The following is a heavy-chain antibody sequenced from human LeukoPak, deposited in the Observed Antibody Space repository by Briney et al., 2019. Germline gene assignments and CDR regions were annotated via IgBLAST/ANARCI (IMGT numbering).Heavy chain of an antibody. J-gene: IGHJ4*02. Sequence: SETLSLTCTVSGDSIISYYWSWIRQPAGKGLEWIGRIYTSGSTNYNPSLKSRVTMSLDMSKNQSSLKLTSVTAADTAVYYCARREVRGSYYTFNYWGQGTLVTVSS. CDR3: ARREVRGSYYTFNY. V-gene: IGHV4-4*07. CDR2: IYTSGST. D-gene: IGHD1-26*01. CDR1: GDSIISYY.